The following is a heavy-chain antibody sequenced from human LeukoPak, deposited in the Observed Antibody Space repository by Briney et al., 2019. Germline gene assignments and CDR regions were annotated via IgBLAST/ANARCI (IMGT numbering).Heavy chain of an antibody. CDR2: ISGSGGST. Sequence: GGSLRLSCAASGFTFSSYAMSWVRQAPGKGLEWVSAISGSGGSTYYVDSVKGRFTISRDNSKNTLYLQMNSLRAEDTAVYYCAKVGKEYSYGDFDYWGQGTLVTVSS. D-gene: IGHD5-18*01. J-gene: IGHJ4*02. V-gene: IGHV3-23*01. CDR1: GFTFSSYA. CDR3: AKVGKEYSYGDFDY.